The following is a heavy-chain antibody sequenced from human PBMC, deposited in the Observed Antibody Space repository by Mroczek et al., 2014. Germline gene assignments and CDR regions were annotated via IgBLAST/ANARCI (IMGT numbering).Heavy chain of an antibody. V-gene: IGHV4-59*01. D-gene: IGHD2-15*01. J-gene: IGHJ6*03. Sequence: QVQLQESGPGLVKPSETLSLTCTVSGGSISSYYWSWIRQPPGKGLEWIGYIYYSGSTNYNPSLKSRVTISVDTSKNQFSLKLSSVTAADTAVYYCARDMVVVARLKGYGDYYYYYMDVWGKGTTVTVSS. CDR3: ARDMVVVARLKGYGDYYYYYMDV. CDR2: IYYSGST. CDR1: GGSISSYY.